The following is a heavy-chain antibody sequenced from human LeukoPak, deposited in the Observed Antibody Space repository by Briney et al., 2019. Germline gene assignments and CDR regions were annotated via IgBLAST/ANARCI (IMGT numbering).Heavy chain of an antibody. CDR1: GGSISSSSYY. J-gene: IGHJ1*01. Sequence: SETLSLTCTVSGGSISSSSYYWGWIRQPPGKGLEWIGEIYHSGSTNYNPSLQSRVTISVDKSNNHFSLRLTSVTAADTAVYYCATNGWYCLDHWGQGALVTVSS. D-gene: IGHD6-19*01. V-gene: IGHV4-61*05. CDR3: ATNGWYCLDH. CDR2: IYHSGST.